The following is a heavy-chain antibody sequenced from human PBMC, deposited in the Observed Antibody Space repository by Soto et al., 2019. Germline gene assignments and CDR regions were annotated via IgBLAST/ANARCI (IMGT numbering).Heavy chain of an antibody. V-gene: IGHV1-2*04. D-gene: IGHD7-27*01. CDR1: GYTFTGYY. J-gene: IGHJ6*02. CDR3: ARWTGDYYYHYGMDV. Sequence: ASVEVSCTASGYTFTGYYMHWVRQAPGQGLEWMGWINPNSGGTNYAQKFQGWVTMTRDTSISTAYMELSRLRSDDTAVYYCARWTGDYYYHYGMDVWGQGTTVTVSS. CDR2: INPNSGGT.